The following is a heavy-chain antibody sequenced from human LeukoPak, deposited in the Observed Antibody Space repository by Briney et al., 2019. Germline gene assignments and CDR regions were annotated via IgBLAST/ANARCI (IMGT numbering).Heavy chain of an antibody. V-gene: IGHV3-21*01. J-gene: IGHJ5*01. CDR2: ISTSSSYL. Sequence: GGSLRLSCAASGFTFSSYCMNWVRQAPGKGLEWVASISTSSSYLYYADSVKGGFTISRDNPKNSLYLQMTSLRAVYTAVYDWTREVRLNNWFDTWGQGTLVTVSS. CDR1: GFTFSSYC. CDR3: TREVRLNNWFDT. D-gene: IGHD1-1*01.